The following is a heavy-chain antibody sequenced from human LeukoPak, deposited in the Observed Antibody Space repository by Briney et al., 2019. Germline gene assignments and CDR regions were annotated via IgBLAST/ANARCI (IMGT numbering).Heavy chain of an antibody. CDR1: GGSISSYY. J-gene: IGHJ6*03. CDR3: ARVSSGKDYYYYYMDV. Sequence: PSETLSLTCTVSGGSISSYYWSWMRQPAGKGLEWIGRMYTSGSTNYNPSLKSRVTMSVDTSKNQFSLKLSSVTAADTAVYYCARVSSGKDYYYYYMDVWGKGTTVTVSS. CDR2: MYTSGST. D-gene: IGHD6-19*01. V-gene: IGHV4-4*07.